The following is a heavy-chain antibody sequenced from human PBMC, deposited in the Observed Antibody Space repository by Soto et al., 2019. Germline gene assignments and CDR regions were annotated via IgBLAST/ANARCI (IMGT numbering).Heavy chain of an antibody. V-gene: IGHV1-8*01. CDR1: SYTFTTYD. CDR3: AREGVRFLEWQDYYGMDV. J-gene: IGHJ6*02. CDR2: MNPYTGKA. Sequence: ASVKVSCKASSYTFTTYDINWVRQAPGQGLEWMGWMNPYTGKAGYTQKFQGRVTMTRDNSISTAYMELSSLRSDDTAVYYCAREGVRFLEWQDYYGMDVWGQGTTVTVSS. D-gene: IGHD3-3*01.